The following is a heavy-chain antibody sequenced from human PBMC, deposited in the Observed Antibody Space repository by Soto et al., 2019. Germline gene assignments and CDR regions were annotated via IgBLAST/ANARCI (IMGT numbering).Heavy chain of an antibody. CDR1: GGSFSGYY. V-gene: IGHV4-34*01. CDR3: ARDHRYSSGWYRSYYYYGMDV. CDR2: INHSGST. D-gene: IGHD6-19*01. J-gene: IGHJ6*02. Sequence: PSETLCLTCAVCGGSFSGYYWSWIRQPPGKGLEWIGEINHSGSTNYNPSLKSRVTISVDTSKNQFSLKLSSVTAADTAVYYCARDHRYSSGWYRSYYYYGMDVWGQGTTVTVS.